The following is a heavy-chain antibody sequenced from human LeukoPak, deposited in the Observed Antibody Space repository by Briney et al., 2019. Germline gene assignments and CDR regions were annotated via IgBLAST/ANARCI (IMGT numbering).Heavy chain of an antibody. D-gene: IGHD1-1*01. V-gene: IGHV4-59*01. J-gene: IGHJ6*03. CDR3: ARGRNDALYYYYYYMDV. Sequence: SGTLSLTCTVSGGSLSSYYWSWIRQPPGKGLEWVGYIYYSGSTNYNPSLTSRVTISVDTSKNQFSLKLSSVTAADTAVYYCARGRNDALYYYYYYMDVWGKGTTVTISS. CDR1: GGSLSSYY. CDR2: IYYSGST.